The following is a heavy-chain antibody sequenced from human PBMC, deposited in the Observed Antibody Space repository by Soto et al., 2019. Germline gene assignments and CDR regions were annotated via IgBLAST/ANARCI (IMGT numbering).Heavy chain of an antibody. CDR3: ARVPDV. CDR1: GDSITNSY. V-gene: IGHV4-30-2*01. CDR2: IYHSGST. J-gene: IGHJ6*02. Sequence: SETLSLTCTVSGDSITNSYWSWMRQPPGKGLEWIGYIYHSGSTYYNPSLKSRVTISVDRSKNQFSLKLSSVTAADTAVYYCARVPDVWGQGTTVTVSS.